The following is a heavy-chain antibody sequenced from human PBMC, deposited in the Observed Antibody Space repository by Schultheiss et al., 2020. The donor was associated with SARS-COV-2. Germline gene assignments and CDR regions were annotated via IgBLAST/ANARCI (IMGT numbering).Heavy chain of an antibody. CDR2: IYYSGST. V-gene: IGHV4-59*08. Sequence: SETLSLTCAVYGGSFSGYYWSWIRQPPGKGLEWIGYIYYSGSTNYNPSLKSRVTMSVDTSKNQFSLKLSSVTAADTAVYYCARQAGTFFDYWGQGTLVTVSS. CDR3: ARQAGTFFDY. D-gene: IGHD6-19*01. J-gene: IGHJ4*02. CDR1: GGSFSGYY.